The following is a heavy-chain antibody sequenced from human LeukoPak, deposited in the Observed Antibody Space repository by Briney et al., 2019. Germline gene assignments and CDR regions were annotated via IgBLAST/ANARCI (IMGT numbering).Heavy chain of an antibody. D-gene: IGHD6-13*01. CDR2: ISSSSSYI. Sequence: GGSLRLSCAASGFTFSSYSMNWVRQAPGKGLEWVSSISSSSSYIYYADSVKGRFTISRDNAKNSLYPQMNSLRAEDTAVYYCARAMYSSSWYPDYWGQGTLVTVSS. V-gene: IGHV3-21*01. CDR1: GFTFSSYS. CDR3: ARAMYSSSWYPDY. J-gene: IGHJ4*02.